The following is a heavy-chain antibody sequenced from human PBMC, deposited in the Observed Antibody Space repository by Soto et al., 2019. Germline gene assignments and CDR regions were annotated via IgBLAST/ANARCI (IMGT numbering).Heavy chain of an antibody. Sequence: QVRLQESGPGLVKPSETLSLTCIVSGGSVGSGGFHWSWIRQSPGKRLEWIGYISHSGSTKYNPSLESRVTLSIDTSTNQFSLRLNSVTAADAGVFYCARVACSGGGCFYYYGLDVWGQGTTVAVSS. CDR3: ARVACSGGGCFYYYGLDV. CDR2: ISHSGST. D-gene: IGHD2-15*01. J-gene: IGHJ6*02. V-gene: IGHV4-61*08. CDR1: GGSVGSGGFH.